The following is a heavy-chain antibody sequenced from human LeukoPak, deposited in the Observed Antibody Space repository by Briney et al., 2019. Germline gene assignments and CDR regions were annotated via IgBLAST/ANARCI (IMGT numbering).Heavy chain of an antibody. CDR2: INHSGST. CDR1: GGSFSGYY. V-gene: IGHV4-34*01. D-gene: IGHD4-23*01. Sequence: SETLSLTCAVYGGSFSGYYWSWIRQPPGKGLEWIGEINHSGSTNYNPSLKSRVTISVDTSKNQFSLKLSSVTAADKAVYYCASVPRGGKSTRDYWGQGTLVTVSS. J-gene: IGHJ4*02. CDR3: ASVPRGGKSTRDY.